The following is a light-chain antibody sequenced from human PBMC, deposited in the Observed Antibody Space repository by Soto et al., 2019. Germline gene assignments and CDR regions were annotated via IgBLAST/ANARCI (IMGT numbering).Light chain of an antibody. CDR3: ATWDDGLRGVV. CDR1: SSNIGSHY. CDR2: CND. Sequence: QSVLTQPPSASGTPGQRLTISCSGSSSNIGSHYVYWYQHLPRTDPALLILCNDKRPSAGTDRFSGSKSGTSASLAIRGLRSEDEDDYYCATWDDGLRGVVFGGGTKVTVL. V-gene: IGLV1-47*02. J-gene: IGLJ2*01.